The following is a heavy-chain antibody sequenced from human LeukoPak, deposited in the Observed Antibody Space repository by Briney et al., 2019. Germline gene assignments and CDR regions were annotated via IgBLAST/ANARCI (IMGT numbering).Heavy chain of an antibody. V-gene: IGHV3-23*01. J-gene: IGHJ4*02. Sequence: PGGSLRLSCAASGFTFSSYAMSWVRQAPGKGLERVSAISGSGGSTYYADSVKGRFTISRDNSKNTLYLQMNSLRAEDTAVYYCAKGPPRRLRPYYFDYWGQGTLVTVSS. CDR3: AKGPPRRLRPYYFDY. D-gene: IGHD4-17*01. CDR1: GFTFSSYA. CDR2: ISGSGGST.